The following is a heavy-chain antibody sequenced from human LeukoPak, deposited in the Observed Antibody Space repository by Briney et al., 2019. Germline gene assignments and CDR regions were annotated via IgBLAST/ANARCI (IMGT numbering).Heavy chain of an antibody. CDR1: GYTFTSYY. D-gene: IGHD1-26*01. J-gene: IGHJ5*02. V-gene: IGHV1-46*03. Sequence: ASVKVSCKASGYTFTSYYMHWVRQAPGQGLEWVGIINPSGGSTSYAQKFQGRVTMTRDTSTSTVYMELSSLRSEDTAVYYCARDKFSGSYFPNWFDPWGQGTLVTVSS. CDR2: INPSGGST. CDR3: ARDKFSGSYFPNWFDP.